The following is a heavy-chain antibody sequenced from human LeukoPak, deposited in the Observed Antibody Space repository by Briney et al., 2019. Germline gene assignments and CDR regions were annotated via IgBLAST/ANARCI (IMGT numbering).Heavy chain of an antibody. D-gene: IGHD4-17*01. J-gene: IGHJ6*02. CDR3: ARDLGASTTPYYYYGMDV. Sequence: SETLSLTCTVSGGSISSGSYYWSWIRQPAGKGLEWIGRIYTSGSTNYNPSLKSRVTISVDTSKNQFSLKLSSVTAADTAVYYCARDLGASTTPYYYYGMDVWGQGTTVTVSS. V-gene: IGHV4-61*02. CDR2: IYTSGST. CDR1: GGSISSGSYY.